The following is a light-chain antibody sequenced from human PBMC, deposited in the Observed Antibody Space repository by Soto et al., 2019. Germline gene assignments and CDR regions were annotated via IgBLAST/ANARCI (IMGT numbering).Light chain of an antibody. CDR1: SNDVGGYNH. CDR2: EVS. Sequence: QSALTQPASVSGSPGQSITISCTGTSNDVGGYNHVSWYQQHPGKAPKLIIYEVSYRPSGVSKRFSGSKSGNTASLTISGLQAEDEADYYCNSYRSTDTVVFGGGTKVTVL. J-gene: IGLJ2*01. V-gene: IGLV2-14*01. CDR3: NSYRSTDTVV.